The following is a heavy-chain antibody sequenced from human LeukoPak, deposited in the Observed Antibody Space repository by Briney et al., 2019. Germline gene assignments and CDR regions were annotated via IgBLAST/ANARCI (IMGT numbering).Heavy chain of an antibody. CDR1: GYTFTGYY. J-gene: IGHJ5*02. V-gene: IGHV1-2*02. Sequence: GASVKVSCKASGYTFTGYYMHWVRQAPGQGLEWMGWINPNSGGTNYAQKFQGRVTMTRDTSISTAYMELSRLRSDDTAVYYCASTATAAGRFLENWFDPWGQGTLVTVSS. D-gene: IGHD3-3*01. CDR2: INPNSGGT. CDR3: ASTATAAGRFLENWFDP.